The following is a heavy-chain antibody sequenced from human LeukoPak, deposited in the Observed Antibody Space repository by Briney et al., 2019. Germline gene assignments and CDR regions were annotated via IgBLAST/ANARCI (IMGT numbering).Heavy chain of an antibody. J-gene: IGHJ4*02. CDR3: AKDQRGYSYGPDY. D-gene: IGHD5-18*01. V-gene: IGHV3-9*01. CDR2: ISWNSGSI. Sequence: GGTLRLSCAASGFTFDDYAMHWVRQAPGKGLEWVSGISWNSGSIGYADSVKGRFTISRDNAKNSLYLQMNSLRAEDTALYYCAKDQRGYSYGPDYWGQGTLVTVSS. CDR1: GFTFDDYA.